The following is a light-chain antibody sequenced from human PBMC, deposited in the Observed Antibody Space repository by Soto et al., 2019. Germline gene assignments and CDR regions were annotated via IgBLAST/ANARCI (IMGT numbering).Light chain of an antibody. CDR3: QQCGRFPGT. J-gene: IGKJ1*01. V-gene: IGKV3-20*01. Sequence: ETVLTQSPGTLSLSPGERATLSCRASQSVNGNYLAWYQQKPGQAPRLLIYGASSRATGIPDRFSGSGSGTNFSTTTNSLEPEDYAVYYCQQCGRFPGTFGQGTKVEIK. CDR2: GAS. CDR1: QSVNGNY.